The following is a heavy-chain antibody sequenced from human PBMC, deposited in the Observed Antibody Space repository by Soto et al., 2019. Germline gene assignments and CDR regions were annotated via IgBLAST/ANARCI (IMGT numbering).Heavy chain of an antibody. CDR1: DGSIYSSDYY. Sequence: QVQLQESGPGLVKPSETLSLTCTVSDGSIYSSDYYWTWIRQPPGKGLEWIGFISYSGSTYSSPSLRGRATWSLDGSKKHFSLRLTSMTAQNPAVYYFAGDRRRLWFLEAKPHSGMAAWGKGPRSPSP. D-gene: IGHD3-10*01. CDR3: AGDRRRLWFLEAKPHSGMAA. J-gene: IGHJ6*04. V-gene: IGHV4-30-4*01. CDR2: ISYSGST.